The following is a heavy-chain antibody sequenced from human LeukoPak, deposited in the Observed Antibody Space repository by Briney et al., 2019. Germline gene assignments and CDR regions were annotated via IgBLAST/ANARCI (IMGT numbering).Heavy chain of an antibody. V-gene: IGHV4-34*01. CDR2: INHSGST. J-gene: IGHJ4*02. CDR3: ASRPSSIAAASENYYFDY. CDR1: GGSLSGYY. Sequence: PSETLSLTCAVYGGSLSGYYWNWIRQPPGKGLEWIGEINHSGSTNFNPSLKSRVTISVDTSKNQFSLKLSSVTAADTAVYYCASRPSSIAAASENYYFDYWGQGTLVTVSS. D-gene: IGHD6-25*01.